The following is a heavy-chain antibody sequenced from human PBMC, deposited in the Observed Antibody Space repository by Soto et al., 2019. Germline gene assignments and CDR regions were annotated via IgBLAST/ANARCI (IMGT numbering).Heavy chain of an antibody. V-gene: IGHV3-23*01. J-gene: IGHJ4*02. Sequence: EVQLLESGGDLAQPGGSLRLICAASGFTFSNYAMTWVRQSPGKGLEWVSTITSAGSTFYGDTVKGRFTISRDNSKSTLYLQMNSLGAEDTAVYYCAKTDKFHYHSSGWANRFDSWGQGTLVTVSS. D-gene: IGHD6-19*01. CDR1: GFTFSNYA. CDR2: ITSAGST. CDR3: AKTDKFHYHSSGWANRFDS.